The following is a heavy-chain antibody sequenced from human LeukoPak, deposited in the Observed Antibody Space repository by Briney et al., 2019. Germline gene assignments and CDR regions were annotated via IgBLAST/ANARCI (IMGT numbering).Heavy chain of an antibody. CDR2: ISSSGNI. V-gene: IGHV3-48*01. D-gene: IGHD6-19*01. J-gene: IGHJ4*02. CDR1: GLTLSSNS. CDR3: ARDRRSYGGGWYYFDY. Sequence: GGSLRLSCAASGLTLSSNSMNWVRQAPGKGLEWLSYISSSGNIYYADSVKGRFTISRDNAKNSLYLQMNSLRAEDTAVYYCARDRRSYGGGWYYFDYWGQGTLVTVSS.